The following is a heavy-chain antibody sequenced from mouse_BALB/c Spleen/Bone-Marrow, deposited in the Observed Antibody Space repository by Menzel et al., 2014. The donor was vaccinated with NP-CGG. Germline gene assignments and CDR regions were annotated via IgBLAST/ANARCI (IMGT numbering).Heavy chain of an antibody. CDR3: ARDDFYARDY. J-gene: IGHJ4*01. V-gene: IGHV7-3*02. CDR1: GFTFTDYY. Sequence: VQLKDSGGGLVQPGGSLRLSCATSGFTFTDYYMSWIRQPPGKALEWLGFIRNKANGYTTEYSASVKGRFTISTENSQSSLYLQMNTLIAEDSATYYCARDDFYARDYWGQGTSVTVSS. CDR2: IRNKANGYTT.